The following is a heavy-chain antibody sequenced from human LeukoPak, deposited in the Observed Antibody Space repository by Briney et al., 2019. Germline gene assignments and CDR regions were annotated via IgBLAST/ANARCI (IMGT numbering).Heavy chain of an antibody. CDR3: ARARVSRGFSY. CDR2: INHSGST. D-gene: IGHD6-13*01. CDR1: GGSFSGYY. J-gene: IGHJ4*02. V-gene: IGHV4-34*01. Sequence: SETLSLTCAVYGGSFSGYYWSWIRQPPGKGLEWIGEINHSGSTNYNPSLKSRVAISVDTSKNQFSLKLSSVTAADTAVYYCARARVSRGFSYWGQGTLVTVSS.